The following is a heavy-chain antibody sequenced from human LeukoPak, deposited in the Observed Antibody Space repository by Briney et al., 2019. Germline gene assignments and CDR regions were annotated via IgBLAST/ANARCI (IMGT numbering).Heavy chain of an antibody. D-gene: IGHD3-16*01. CDR1: GYSFTGYY. J-gene: IGHJ4*02. CDR3: ARDGGFDY. CDR2: INPDSGDI. V-gene: IGHV1-2*02. Sequence: ASVKVSCKASGYSFTGYYLHWVRQAPGQGLEWMGWINPDSGDINYAQKFQGRVTLTRDTSISTAYMELSRLRSDDTAVYYCARDGGFDYWGQGTLVTVAS.